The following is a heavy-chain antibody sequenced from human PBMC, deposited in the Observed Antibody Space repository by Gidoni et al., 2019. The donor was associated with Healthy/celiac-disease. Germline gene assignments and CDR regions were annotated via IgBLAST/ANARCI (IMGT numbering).Heavy chain of an antibody. Sequence: EVQLFEPGGGLVQPGGSLRLSCAASGFSFRRYAMSWVRQAPGKGLEWVSAISGSGGSTYYADSVKGRFTISRDNSKNTLYLQMNSLRAEDTAVYYCAKDQIPFKYYYYMDVWGKGTTVTVSS. J-gene: IGHJ6*03. CDR1: GFSFRRYA. CDR2: ISGSGGST. V-gene: IGHV3-23*01. CDR3: AKDQIPFKYYYYMDV.